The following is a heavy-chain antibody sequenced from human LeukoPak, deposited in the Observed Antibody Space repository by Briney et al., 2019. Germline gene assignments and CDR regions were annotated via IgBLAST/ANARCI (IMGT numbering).Heavy chain of an antibody. Sequence: GGSLRLSCAASGFTFSSYSMNWVRQAPGKGLEWVANIKQDGSEKYYVDSVKGRFTISRDNAKNSLYLQMNSLRAEDTAVYYCARVNTVTSFDPWGQGTLVTVSS. J-gene: IGHJ5*02. D-gene: IGHD4-17*01. V-gene: IGHV3-7*01. CDR3: ARVNTVTSFDP. CDR1: GFTFSSYS. CDR2: IKQDGSEK.